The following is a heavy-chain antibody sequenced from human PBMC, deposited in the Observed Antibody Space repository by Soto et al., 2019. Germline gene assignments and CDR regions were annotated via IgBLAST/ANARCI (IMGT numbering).Heavy chain of an antibody. CDR1: GYSFTSYW. J-gene: IGHJ6*02. Sequence: GESLKISCKGSGYSFTSYWIGWVRQMPGKGLGWMGIIYPGDSDTRYSPSFQGQVTISADKSISTAYLQWSSLKASDTAMYYCARQVGSWSYYYGMDVWGQGTTVTVSS. V-gene: IGHV5-51*01. CDR2: IYPGDSDT. D-gene: IGHD1-26*01. CDR3: ARQVGSWSYYYGMDV.